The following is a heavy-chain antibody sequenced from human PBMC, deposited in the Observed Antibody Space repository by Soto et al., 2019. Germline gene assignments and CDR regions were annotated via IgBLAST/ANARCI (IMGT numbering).Heavy chain of an antibody. CDR2: IGISGDT. D-gene: IGHD2-15*01. CDR3: ARGQEVGAHFFDS. Sequence: GGTLRLSCEASGFTFSKFDMHWVRQPTGKGLEWVSTIGISGDTYYAVSVKGRFTISRDNAKNSLSLQMNSLRAGDTALYFCARGQEVGAHFFDSWGQGTQVTVSS. CDR1: GFTFSKFD. V-gene: IGHV3-13*04. J-gene: IGHJ4*02.